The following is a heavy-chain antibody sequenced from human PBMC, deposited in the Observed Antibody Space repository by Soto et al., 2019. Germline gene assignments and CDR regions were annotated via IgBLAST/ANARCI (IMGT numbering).Heavy chain of an antibody. V-gene: IGHV1-69*06. CDR1: GGTFSSYA. Sequence: SVKVSCKASGGTFSSYAISWVRQAPGQGLEWMGGIIPIFGTANYAQKFQGRVTITADKSTSTAYMELSSLRSEDTAVYYCARGFCSSTSCYDNYGMDVWGQGTTVTVSS. D-gene: IGHD2-2*01. CDR3: ARGFCSSTSCYDNYGMDV. J-gene: IGHJ6*02. CDR2: IIPIFGTA.